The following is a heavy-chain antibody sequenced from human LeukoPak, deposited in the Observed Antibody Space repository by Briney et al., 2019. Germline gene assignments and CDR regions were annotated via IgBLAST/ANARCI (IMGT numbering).Heavy chain of an antibody. CDR2: INANTGNP. Sequence: ASVKVSCKASGYTFTNYAMNWVRQAPGQGLEWMGWINANTGNPTYAQGFTGRFVFSLDTSVSTAYLQISSLKAEDTAMYYCARERRSSSPGEQQLVRAFDIWGQGTMVTVSS. D-gene: IGHD6-13*01. CDR1: GYTFTNYA. J-gene: IGHJ3*02. V-gene: IGHV7-4-1*02. CDR3: ARERRSSSPGEQQLVRAFDI.